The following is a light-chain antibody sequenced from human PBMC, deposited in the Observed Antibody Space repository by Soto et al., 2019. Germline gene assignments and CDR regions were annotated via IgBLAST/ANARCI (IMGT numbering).Light chain of an antibody. CDR1: TGAVTSGYY. Sequence: QAVVTQEPSLTVSSGGTVTLTCASSTGAVTSGYYPNWFQQKPGQTPKALIYGTSNKHSWAPARFSGSLLGGKAALTLSGVQPEDEAEYFCLLYYGGAQWVFGGGTQLTVL. CDR2: GTS. CDR3: LLYYGGAQWV. J-gene: IGLJ3*02. V-gene: IGLV7-43*01.